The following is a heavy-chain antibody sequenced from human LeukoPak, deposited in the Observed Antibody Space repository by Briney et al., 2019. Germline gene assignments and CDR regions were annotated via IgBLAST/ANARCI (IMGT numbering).Heavy chain of an antibody. CDR2: IYYSGST. CDR1: GGSISSGDYY. Sequence: PSQTLSLTCTVSGGSISSGDYYWSWIRQPPGKGLEWIGYIYYSGSTYYNPSLKSLVTISVDTSKNQFSLELSSVAAADTAVYYCARALKPVKISYFYGMDVWGQGTTVTVSS. D-gene: IGHD1-14*01. J-gene: IGHJ6*02. V-gene: IGHV4-30-4*01. CDR3: ARALKPVKISYFYGMDV.